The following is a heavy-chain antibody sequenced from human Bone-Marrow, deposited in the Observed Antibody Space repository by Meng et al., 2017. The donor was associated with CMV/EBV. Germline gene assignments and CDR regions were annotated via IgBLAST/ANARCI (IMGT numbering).Heavy chain of an antibody. D-gene: IGHD2-2*02. J-gene: IGHJ6*02. V-gene: IGHV1-69*05. Sequence: SVKVSCKASGGTFSSYAISWVRQAPGQGLEWMGGIIPIFGTANYAQKFQGRVTITTDESTSTAYMELSSLRSEDTAVYYCAKGRYQLLYGYYGMDVWGQGTTVTV. CDR2: IIPIFGTA. CDR1: GGTFSSYA. CDR3: AKGRYQLLYGYYGMDV.